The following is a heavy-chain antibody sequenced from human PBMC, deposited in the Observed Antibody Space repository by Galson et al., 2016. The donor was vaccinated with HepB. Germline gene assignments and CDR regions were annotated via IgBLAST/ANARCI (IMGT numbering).Heavy chain of an antibody. Sequence: SLRLSCAASGFTFGSYGMHWVRQAPGKGLEWVAVIWSDGSDKYYADSVKGRFTISRDNSKYTLYLQMNSLRAEDTAVYYCARPGYRLGATYGLDVWGQGTTVTVSS. CDR3: ARPGYRLGATYGLDV. CDR1: GFTFGSYG. D-gene: IGHD1-26*01. CDR2: IWSDGSDK. J-gene: IGHJ6*02. V-gene: IGHV3-33*01.